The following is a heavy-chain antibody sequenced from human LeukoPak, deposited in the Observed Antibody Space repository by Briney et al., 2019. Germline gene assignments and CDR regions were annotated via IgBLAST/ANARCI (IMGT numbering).Heavy chain of an antibody. J-gene: IGHJ4*02. Sequence: GRSLRLSCAASGFTFDDYAMHWVRQAPGKGLEWVSGISWNSGSIGYADSVKGRFTISRDNAKNSLYLQMNSLRAEDTAVYYCAKVGGSGSYRPVDYWGQGTLVTVSS. V-gene: IGHV3-9*01. CDR3: AKVGGSGSYRPVDY. D-gene: IGHD3-10*01. CDR2: ISWNSGSI. CDR1: GFTFDDYA.